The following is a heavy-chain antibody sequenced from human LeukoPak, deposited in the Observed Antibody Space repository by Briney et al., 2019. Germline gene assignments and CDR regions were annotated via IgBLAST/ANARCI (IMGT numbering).Heavy chain of an antibody. V-gene: IGHV4-59*01. D-gene: IGHD1-1*01. CDR2: MYYSGST. CDR1: GDSITDYY. CDR3: ASGNWRYYFRY. J-gene: IGHJ4*02. Sequence: PSETLSLTCNVSGDSITDYYWSWIRQPPGKGLEWIGCMYYSGSTNYNPSLKSRVTISVDTSKNQFSLKLSSVTAADTAVYYCASGNWRYYFRYWGQGTLVTVSS.